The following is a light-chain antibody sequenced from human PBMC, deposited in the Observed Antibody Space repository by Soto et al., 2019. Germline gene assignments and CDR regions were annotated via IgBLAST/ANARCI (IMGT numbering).Light chain of an antibody. CDR3: HLYCSSPF. Sequence: EIVLTQSPGTLSLSPGERATLSCRASQSVSSTYLGWYQQRPGQAPRLLIYGASSRATGIPDRFSGSGSGTDFTLTISRLEPEEFAVYYGHLYCSSPFFGGGTTVEIK. V-gene: IGKV3-20*01. CDR2: GAS. CDR1: QSVSSTY. J-gene: IGKJ4*01.